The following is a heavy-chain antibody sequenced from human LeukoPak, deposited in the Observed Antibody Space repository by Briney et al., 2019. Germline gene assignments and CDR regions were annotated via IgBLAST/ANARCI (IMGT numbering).Heavy chain of an antibody. V-gene: IGHV3-11*01. CDR2: ISSSGSTI. J-gene: IGHJ6*02. CDR1: GFTFRSYS. CDR3: ARSRGWYGGYGMDV. D-gene: IGHD6-19*01. Sequence: GGSLKLSCQASGFTFRSYSMSWVRQAPGKGLEWVSYISSSGSTISYADSVKGRFTISRDNAKNSLYMQMNSLRAEDTAVYYCARSRGWYGGYGMDVWGQGTTVTVSS.